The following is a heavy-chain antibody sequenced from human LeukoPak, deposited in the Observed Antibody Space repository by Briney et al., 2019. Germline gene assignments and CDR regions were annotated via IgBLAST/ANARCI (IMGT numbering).Heavy chain of an antibody. CDR2: ISYDGSNK. J-gene: IGHJ6*02. CDR3: ARGSLNGDYYYYGMDV. Sequence: GGPLRLSCAASGFTFSSYAMHWVRQAPGKGLEWVAVISYDGSNKYYADSVKGRFTISRDNSKNTLYLQMNSLRAEDTAVYYCARGSLNGDYYYYGMDVWGQGTTVTVSS. CDR1: GFTFSSYA. V-gene: IGHV3-30*04. D-gene: IGHD2-8*01.